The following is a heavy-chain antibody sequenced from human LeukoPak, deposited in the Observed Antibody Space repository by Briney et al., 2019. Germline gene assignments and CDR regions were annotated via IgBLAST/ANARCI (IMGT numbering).Heavy chain of an antibody. CDR1: GFTFSSYA. J-gene: IGHJ4*02. V-gene: IGHV3-23*01. CDR3: AKALVRGVIPTS. CDR2: ISGSGGST. Sequence: GGSLRLSCAASGFTFSSYAMSRVRQAPGKGLEWVSAISGSGGSTYYADSVKGRFTISRDNSKNTLYLQMNSLRAEDTAVYYCAKALVRGVIPTSWGQGTLVTVSS. D-gene: IGHD3-10*01.